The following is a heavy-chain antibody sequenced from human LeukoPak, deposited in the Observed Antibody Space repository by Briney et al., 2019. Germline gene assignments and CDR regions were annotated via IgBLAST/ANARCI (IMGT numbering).Heavy chain of an antibody. D-gene: IGHD2/OR15-2a*01. CDR1: GGSVSSSNW. CDR3: ARPGMETTTSDY. V-gene: IGHV4-4*02. CDR2: IHHGGST. Sequence: PSETLSLTCAVSGGSVSSSNWWNWVCQPPGKGLEWIAEIHHGGSTNYNPSLKSRVIISLDKSKNQFSLKLNSVTAADTAVYYCARPGMETTTSDYWGQGTLVTVSS. J-gene: IGHJ4*02.